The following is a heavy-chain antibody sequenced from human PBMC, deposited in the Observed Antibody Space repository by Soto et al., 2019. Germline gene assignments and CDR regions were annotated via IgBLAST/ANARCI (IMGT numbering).Heavy chain of an antibody. V-gene: IGHV3-66*01. CDR3: ARDEVTPQNYYYDGMDV. CDR2: IYSGGST. D-gene: IGHD3-10*01. CDR1: GFPVRSNY. Sequence: EVPLVESGGGLVQPGGSLRLSCAASGFPVRSNYMSWVRQAPGQGLAWVSVIYSGGSTYDADSVKGRFTISRDTSKNTLYRQMNSQRAEETAVYYGARDEVTPQNYYYDGMDVWGQGTT. J-gene: IGHJ6*02.